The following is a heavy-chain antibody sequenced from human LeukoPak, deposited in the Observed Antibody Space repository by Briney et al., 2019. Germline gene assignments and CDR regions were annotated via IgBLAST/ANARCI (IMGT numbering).Heavy chain of an antibody. CDR3: ARLRSGGSGSYVYYFDY. J-gene: IGHJ4*02. Sequence: VASVKVSCKASGGTFGSYAISWVRQAPGQGLEWMGGIIPIFGTANYAQKFQGRVTITADESTSTAYMELSSLRSEDTAVYYCARLRSGGSGSYVYYFDYWGQGTLVTVSS. CDR1: GGTFGSYA. D-gene: IGHD3-10*01. V-gene: IGHV1-69*13. CDR2: IIPIFGTA.